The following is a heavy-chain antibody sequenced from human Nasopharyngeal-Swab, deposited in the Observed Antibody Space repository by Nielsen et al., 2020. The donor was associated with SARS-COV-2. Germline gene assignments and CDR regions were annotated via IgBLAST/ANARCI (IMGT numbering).Heavy chain of an antibody. CDR1: GFTFSSYW. CDR2: ISYDGSNK. D-gene: IGHD6-13*01. V-gene: IGHV3-30*18. CDR3: AKWDPFSGGYSSSWYPVGGFDY. Sequence: GGSLRLSCAASGFTFSSYWMHWVRQAPGKGLEWVAVISYDGSNKYYADSVKGRFTISRDNSKNTLYLQMNSLRAEDTAVYYCAKWDPFSGGYSSSWYPVGGFDYWGQGTLVTVSS. J-gene: IGHJ4*02.